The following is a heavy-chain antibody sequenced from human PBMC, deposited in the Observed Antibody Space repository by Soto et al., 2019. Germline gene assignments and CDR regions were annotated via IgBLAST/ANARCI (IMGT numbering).Heavy chain of an antibody. J-gene: IGHJ5*02. CDR2: IIPIFGTA. V-gene: IGHV1-69*13. CDR1: GGTFRSYA. CDR3: ASEIYSSGNNWFDP. D-gene: IGHD3-22*01. Sequence: VKVSCKASGGTFRSYAINWVRQAPGQGLEWMGGIIPIFGTANYAQKFQGRVTITADESTSTAYMELSSLRSEDTAVYYCASEIYSSGNNWFDPWGQGTLVTVSS.